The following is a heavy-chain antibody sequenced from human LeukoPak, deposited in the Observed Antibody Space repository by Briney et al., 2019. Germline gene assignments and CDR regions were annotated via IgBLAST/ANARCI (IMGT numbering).Heavy chain of an antibody. CDR2: ISSSGSSI. Sequence: GGSLRLSCAASGFTFSSYEMNWVRQTPGKGLEWVSYISSSGSSIYYAGSVKGRFTISRDNAKNSLYLQMNSLRAEDTAVYFCASHFREGNWGQGTLVTVSS. CDR1: GFTFSSYE. D-gene: IGHD3-3*02. J-gene: IGHJ4*02. CDR3: ASHFREGN. V-gene: IGHV3-48*03.